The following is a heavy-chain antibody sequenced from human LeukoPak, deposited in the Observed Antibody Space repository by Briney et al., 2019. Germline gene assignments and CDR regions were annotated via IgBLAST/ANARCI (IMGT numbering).Heavy chain of an antibody. V-gene: IGHV5-51*01. D-gene: IGHD2-15*01. CDR2: IYPGDSDT. CDR1: GYSFTSYW. Sequence: GESLKISFQGSGYSFTSYWIGWVRQMPGKGLEWMGIIYPGDSDTRYSPSFQGQVTISADKSISTAYLQWSSLKASDTAMYYCARQEYCSGGSCYTWFDPWGQGTLVIVSS. J-gene: IGHJ5*02. CDR3: ARQEYCSGGSCYTWFDP.